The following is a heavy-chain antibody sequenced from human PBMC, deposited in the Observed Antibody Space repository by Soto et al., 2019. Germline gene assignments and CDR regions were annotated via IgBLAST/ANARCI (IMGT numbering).Heavy chain of an antibody. V-gene: IGHV3-21*01. Sequence: GGSLRLSCAASGFTLSSYSMNWVRQAPGKALEWVSSISRSSRSYIYYADSVKGRFTISRDNAKNSLYLQMNSLRAEDTAVYYCARGITIFGVVNYYYYMDVWGKGTTVTVSS. CDR3: ARGITIFGVVNYYYYMDV. CDR1: GFTLSSYS. CDR2: ISRSSRSYI. J-gene: IGHJ6*03. D-gene: IGHD3-3*01.